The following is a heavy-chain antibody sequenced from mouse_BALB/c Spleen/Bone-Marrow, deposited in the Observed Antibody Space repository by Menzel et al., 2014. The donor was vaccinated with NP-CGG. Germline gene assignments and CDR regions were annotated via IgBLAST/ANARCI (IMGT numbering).Heavy chain of an antibody. CDR2: IWTGGGT. J-gene: IGHJ4*01. V-gene: IGHV2-9-2*01. CDR3: VRDRRPSYAMDY. CDR1: GFSLTSYD. Sequence: VKVVESGPGLVAPSQRLSITCTVSGFSLTSYDISWIRQPPGKGLEWLGVIWTGGGTNYNSAFMSRLSISKDNSKSQVFLKMNSLQTDDTAIYYCVRDRRPSYAMDYWGQGTSVTVSS.